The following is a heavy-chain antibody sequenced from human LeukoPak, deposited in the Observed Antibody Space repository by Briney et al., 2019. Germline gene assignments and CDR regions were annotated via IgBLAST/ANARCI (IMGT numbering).Heavy chain of an antibody. J-gene: IGHJ4*02. V-gene: IGHV4-39*01. D-gene: IGHD6-19*01. CDR3: ARHEKAVAGKHFDY. CDR1: GGSISSSSYY. Sequence: SETLSLTCTVSGGSISSSSYYWGWIRQPPGKGLEWIGSIYYSGSTYYNPSLKSRVSISVDTSKNQFSLKLSFVTAADTAVYYCARHEKAVAGKHFDYWGQGTLVTVSS. CDR2: IYYSGST.